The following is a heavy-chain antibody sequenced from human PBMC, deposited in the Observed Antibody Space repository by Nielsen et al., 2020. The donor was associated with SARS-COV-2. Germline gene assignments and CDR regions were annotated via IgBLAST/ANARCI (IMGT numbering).Heavy chain of an antibody. CDR3: ARGGLRRRYFHHMDV. Sequence: ASVKVSCKASGYTFTDYYIYWVRQAPGQGLEWMGWINPTTGGTNDAQKFQGRVTLTRDTAISTAYMELSRLTSDDTALYYCARGGLRRRYFHHMDVWGKGTTVTVSS. CDR1: GYTFTDYY. CDR2: INPTTGGT. D-gene: IGHD3-9*01. V-gene: IGHV1-2*02. J-gene: IGHJ6*03.